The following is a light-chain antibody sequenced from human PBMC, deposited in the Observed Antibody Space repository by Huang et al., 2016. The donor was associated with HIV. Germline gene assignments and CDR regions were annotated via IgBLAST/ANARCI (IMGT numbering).Light chain of an antibody. CDR3: QQYYKLYT. Sequence: IVMTQSPGTLSVSPGERATLSCRASQSVGSTLAWYQQKPGQSPRLLIYGAATSATGIPARFSGSGSGTEFTLTISSLQSEEFAVYYCQQYYKLYTFGQGTKLEIK. V-gene: IGKV3-15*01. J-gene: IGKJ2*01. CDR2: GAA. CDR1: QSVGST.